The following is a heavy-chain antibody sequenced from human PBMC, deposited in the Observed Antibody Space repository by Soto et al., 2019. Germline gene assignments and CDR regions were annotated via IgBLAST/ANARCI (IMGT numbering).Heavy chain of an antibody. CDR3: TRRGRQSANWFDP. Sequence: QVQLVQSGAEVKTPGSSVKVSCKASGGTFNSYSIDWVRQDPGQGFEWMGGIIPMSGRPNYAQRFQGRVTFSADKSTNTVYMEVHSLTHEDTAVYYCTRRGRQSANWFDPWGQGTLVTVSS. J-gene: IGHJ5*02. CDR1: GGTFNSYS. CDR2: IIPMSGRP. V-gene: IGHV1-69*06.